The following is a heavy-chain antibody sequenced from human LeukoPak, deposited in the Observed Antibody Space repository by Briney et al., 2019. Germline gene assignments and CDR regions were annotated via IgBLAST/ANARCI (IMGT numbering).Heavy chain of an antibody. J-gene: IGHJ4*02. Sequence: SETLSLTCAVYGGSLSGYYWSWIRQPPGKGLEWIGEINHSGSTNYNPSLKSRVTISVDTSKNQFSLKLSSVTAADTAVYYCARGRVLLWFGELPYDYWGQGTLVTVSS. CDR1: GGSLSGYY. CDR3: ARGRVLLWFGELPYDY. D-gene: IGHD3-10*01. CDR2: INHSGST. V-gene: IGHV4-34*01.